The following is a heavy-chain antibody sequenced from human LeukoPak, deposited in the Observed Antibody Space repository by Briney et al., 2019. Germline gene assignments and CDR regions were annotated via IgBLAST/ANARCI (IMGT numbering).Heavy chain of an antibody. J-gene: IGHJ5*02. CDR3: ARAAGHCDR. V-gene: IGHV3-33*08. Sequence: GRSLRLSCAASGFAFSTYGMHWVRQAQGKGLEWVAVIWYDGSNKYYADSVKGRFTISRDNSKNTLYLQMNSLRAEDTALNYCARAAGHCDRWGQGTLVAVS. D-gene: IGHD6-13*01. CDR2: IWYDGSNK. CDR1: GFAFSTYG.